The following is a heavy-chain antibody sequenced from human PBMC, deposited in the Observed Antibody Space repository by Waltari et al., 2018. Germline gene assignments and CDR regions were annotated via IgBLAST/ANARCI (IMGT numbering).Heavy chain of an antibody. D-gene: IGHD2-15*01. V-gene: IGHV1-8*01. CDR3: AGMVGMEAHYYYYGMDV. CDR1: GYTFTSYD. J-gene: IGHJ6*02. CDR2: MNPNTGNT. Sequence: QVQLVQSGAEVKKPGASVKVSCKASGYTFTSYDINWVRQATGQGLEWMGWMNPNTGNTGYAQEFQGRVTMTRNTSRSTAYMELSSLRSEDTAVYYCAGMVGMEAHYYYYGMDVWGQGTTVTVSS.